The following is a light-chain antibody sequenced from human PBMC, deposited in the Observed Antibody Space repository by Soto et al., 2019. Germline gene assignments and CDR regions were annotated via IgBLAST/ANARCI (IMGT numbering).Light chain of an antibody. Sequence: EIVLTQSPGTLSLSPGERATLSCRASQSGYDSYLVWYQQKPGQPPRLLIYAVSSRGYGVPDRFSGSGSGTDFTLTISRLEPEDFAVYSCQHYGYPQWTFGQGTKVEIK. CDR1: QSGYDSY. CDR3: QHYGYPQWT. V-gene: IGKV3-20*01. CDR2: AVS. J-gene: IGKJ1*01.